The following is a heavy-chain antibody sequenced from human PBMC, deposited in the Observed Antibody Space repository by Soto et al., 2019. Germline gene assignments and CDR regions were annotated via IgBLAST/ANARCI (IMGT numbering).Heavy chain of an antibody. CDR3: ARFTRRVAGDY. CDR2: IKEDGSET. Sequence: QLGVSLRLSCAASGFTFSSYWMSWVRQAPGKGLEWVANIKEDGSETYYVDSVKGRFTISRDNARYSLHLQMNSLRADDSAVYYCARFTRRVAGDYWGQGTLVTVSS. CDR1: GFTFSSYW. J-gene: IGHJ4*02. V-gene: IGHV3-7*05. D-gene: IGHD6-19*01.